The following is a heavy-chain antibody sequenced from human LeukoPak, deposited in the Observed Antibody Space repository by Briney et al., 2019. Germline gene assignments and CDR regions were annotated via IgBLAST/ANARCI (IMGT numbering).Heavy chain of an antibody. CDR3: AKDLKKTTVTADY. CDR2: ISGSGGST. CDR1: GFTLSSYA. J-gene: IGHJ4*02. V-gene: IGHV3-23*01. Sequence: GGSLRLSCAASGFTLSSYAMSWVRQAPGKGLEWVSAISGSGGSTYYADSVKGRFTISRDNSKNTLYLQMNSLRAEDTAVYYCAKDLKKTTVTADYWGQGTLVTVSS. D-gene: IGHD4-17*01.